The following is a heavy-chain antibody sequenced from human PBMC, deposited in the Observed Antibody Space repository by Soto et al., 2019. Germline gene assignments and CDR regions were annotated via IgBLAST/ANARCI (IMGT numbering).Heavy chain of an antibody. CDR1: GYTFTSYG. V-gene: IGHV1-18*01. CDR3: ARDPAPYSSSWYPN. D-gene: IGHD6-13*01. CDR2: ISAYNGNT. J-gene: IGHJ4*02. Sequence: PSVKVSCKASGYTFTSYGISWVRQAPGQGLEWMGWISAYNGNTNYAQKLQGRVTMTTDTSTSTAYMELRSLRSDDTAVYYCARDPAPYSSSWYPNWGQGTLGTVSS.